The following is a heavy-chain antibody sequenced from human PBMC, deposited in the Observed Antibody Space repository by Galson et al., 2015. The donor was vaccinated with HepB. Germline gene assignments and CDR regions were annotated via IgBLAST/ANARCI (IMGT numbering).Heavy chain of an antibody. CDR1: GFAFGEYA. Sequence: SLRLSCAGSGFAFGEYAVNWFRQAPMKGLEWVGLIRTESYDGTTEYAASVKGRFTISRDDSKSIAFLQMNSLKSEDTAMYYCTRDGWFHAFDIWGQGTRVTVSS. V-gene: IGHV3-49*03. CDR3: TRDGWFHAFDI. D-gene: IGHD3-10*01. CDR2: IRTESYDGTT. J-gene: IGHJ3*02.